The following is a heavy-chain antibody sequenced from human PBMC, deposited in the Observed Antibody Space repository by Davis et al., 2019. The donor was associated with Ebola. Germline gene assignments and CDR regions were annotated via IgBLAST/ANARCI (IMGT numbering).Heavy chain of an antibody. J-gene: IGHJ4*02. V-gene: IGHV3-53*05. CDR3: ATTQWLREFDN. Sequence: GESLKTPCTASGFTVSSNHMRRVRQAPGKGQEWVSVIYDQSTAYADAVRGRFIISRDKSNNTLYLEMSSLRVDDTAVYYCATTQWLREFDNWGQGTLVTVSS. D-gene: IGHD6-19*01. CDR1: GFTVSSNH. CDR2: IYDQST.